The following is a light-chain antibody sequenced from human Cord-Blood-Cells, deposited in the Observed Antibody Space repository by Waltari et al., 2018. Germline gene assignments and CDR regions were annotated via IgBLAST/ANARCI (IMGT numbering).Light chain of an antibody. CDR2: DAS. Sequence: DIQMTQSPSTLSASVGDRVPITCLASQSISSWLAWYQQNPGKAPKLLIYDASSLESGVPSRFSGSGSGTEFTLTISSLQPDDFATYYCQQYNSYSPYTFGQGTKLEIK. V-gene: IGKV1-5*01. CDR1: QSISSW. CDR3: QQYNSYSPYT. J-gene: IGKJ2*01.